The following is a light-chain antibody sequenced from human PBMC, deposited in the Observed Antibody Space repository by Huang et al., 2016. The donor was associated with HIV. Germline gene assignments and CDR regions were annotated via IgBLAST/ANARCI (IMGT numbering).Light chain of an antibody. V-gene: IGKV3-15*01. CDR2: GAS. CDR3: QQYHNWPYT. Sequence: EIIMTQSPATLSLSPGEGASLSCRANQSVATNLAWYLHRPGQSPRFLIFGASTRASGLPGRFRGSGSGTQFTLTVSGLQSEDFAVYYCQQYHNWPYTFGQGTKLEI. J-gene: IGKJ2*01. CDR1: QSVATN.